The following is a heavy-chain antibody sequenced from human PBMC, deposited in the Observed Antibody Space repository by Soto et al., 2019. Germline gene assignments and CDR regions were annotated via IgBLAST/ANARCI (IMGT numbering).Heavy chain of an antibody. CDR2: ISSSGSTI. CDR1: GFTFSDYY. CDR3: ARGSSSWYYLDY. D-gene: IGHD6-13*01. J-gene: IGHJ4*02. V-gene: IGHV3-11*01. Sequence: GGSLRLSCAASGFTFSDYYMSWIRQAPGKGLEWVSYISSSGSTIYYADSVKGRFTISRDNAKNSLYLQMNSLRAEYTAVYDCARGSSSWYYLDYWGQGTLVTVSS.